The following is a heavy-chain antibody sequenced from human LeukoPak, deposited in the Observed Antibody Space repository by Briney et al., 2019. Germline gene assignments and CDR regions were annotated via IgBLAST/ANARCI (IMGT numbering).Heavy chain of an antibody. J-gene: IGHJ3*01. Sequence: GGSLRLSCAASGFTFSSYAMSWVRQAPGKGLEWVSAISGSGESTFYADSVKDRFTISRDNSKNSLYLQMNSLRAEDTALYYCAKDLPAVAYLHGAFDFWGQGTMVTVSS. CDR1: GFTFSSYA. V-gene: IGHV3-23*01. CDR2: ISGSGEST. D-gene: IGHD6-19*01. CDR3: AKDLPAVAYLHGAFDF.